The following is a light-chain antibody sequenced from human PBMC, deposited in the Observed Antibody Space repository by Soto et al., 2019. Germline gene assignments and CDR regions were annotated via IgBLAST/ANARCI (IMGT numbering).Light chain of an antibody. Sequence: EIVLTQSPGTLSLSPGERATLSCRASQSFRSSYLAWYQQKLGQAPRVLIYGASTRATGIPARFTGSGSGTEFILTITSLQSEDSAVYYCQEYNTWPWTFGQGTKVDIK. V-gene: IGKV3-15*01. CDR2: GAS. J-gene: IGKJ1*01. CDR1: QSFRSSY. CDR3: QEYNTWPWT.